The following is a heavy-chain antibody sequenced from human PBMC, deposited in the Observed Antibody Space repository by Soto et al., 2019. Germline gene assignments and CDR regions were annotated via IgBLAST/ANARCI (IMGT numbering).Heavy chain of an antibody. D-gene: IGHD3-10*01. V-gene: IGHV4-31*03. CDR1: GGSISSGGYY. J-gene: IGHJ2*01. Sequence: QVQLQESGPGLVKPSQTLSLTCTVSGGSISSGGYYWSWIRQHPGKGLEWIGYIYYSGSTYYNPSRKSRVTISGDTSKNQFSVKLSPVTDADTAVYFCAGGTSAYYCGAWYFDLWGRGTLVTVSS. CDR3: AGGTSAYYCGAWYFDL. CDR2: IYYSGST.